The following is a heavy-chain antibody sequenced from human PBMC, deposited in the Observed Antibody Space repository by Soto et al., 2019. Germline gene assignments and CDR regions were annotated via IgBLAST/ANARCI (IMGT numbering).Heavy chain of an antibody. CDR1: GYTFTIYY. Sequence: ASVKVSCKASGYTFTIYYMHWVRQAPGQGLEWMGIINPSGGSTSYAQKFQGRVTMTRDTSTSTVYMELSSLRSEDTAVYYCARDGRRSYSRGWYYFDYWGPGTLVTVSS. CDR3: ARDGRRSYSRGWYYFDY. CDR2: INPSGGST. J-gene: IGHJ4*02. V-gene: IGHV1-46*01. D-gene: IGHD6-19*01.